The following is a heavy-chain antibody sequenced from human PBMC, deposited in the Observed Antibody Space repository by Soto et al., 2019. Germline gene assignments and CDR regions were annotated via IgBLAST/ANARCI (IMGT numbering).Heavy chain of an antibody. Sequence: ASVKVSCKASGGTFSSYAISWVRQAPGQGLEWMGGIIPIFGTANYAQKFQGRVTITADESTSTAYMELSSLRSEDTAVYYCAIAQRCTNGVCLDAFDIWGQGTMVTVSS. CDR1: GGTFSSYA. V-gene: IGHV1-69*13. D-gene: IGHD2-8*01. CDR3: AIAQRCTNGVCLDAFDI. CDR2: IIPIFGTA. J-gene: IGHJ3*02.